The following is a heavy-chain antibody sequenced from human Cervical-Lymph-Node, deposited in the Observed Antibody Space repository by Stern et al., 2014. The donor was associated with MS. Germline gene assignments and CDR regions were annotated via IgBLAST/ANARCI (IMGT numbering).Heavy chain of an antibody. D-gene: IGHD3-3*01. V-gene: IGHV1-2*02. Sequence: VQLLESGAEAKAPGASMKVSCRASGYIFTDYYLHWVRQAPGQGLECLGRINPNRGGTNYAQNFQGRVTMTRDTSISTAYMELRWLGYADTAVYYCARGSGTAYDLRGDYWGQGTLVTVSS. CDR2: INPNRGGT. J-gene: IGHJ4*01. CDR1: GYIFTDYY. CDR3: ARGSGTAYDLRGDY.